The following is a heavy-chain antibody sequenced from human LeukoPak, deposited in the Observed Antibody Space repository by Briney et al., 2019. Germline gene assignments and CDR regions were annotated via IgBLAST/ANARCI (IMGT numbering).Heavy chain of an antibody. CDR2: IYYSGST. J-gene: IGHJ4*02. CDR1: GGSISSYY. D-gene: IGHD6-13*01. CDR3: AGAPRNSSSWYTPDY. Sequence: SETLSPTCTVSGGSISSYYWSWIRQPPGKGLEWIGYIYYSGSTNYNPSLKSRVTISVDTSENQFSLKLSSVTAADTAVYYCAGAPRNSSSWYTPDYWGQGTLVTVSS. V-gene: IGHV4-59*01.